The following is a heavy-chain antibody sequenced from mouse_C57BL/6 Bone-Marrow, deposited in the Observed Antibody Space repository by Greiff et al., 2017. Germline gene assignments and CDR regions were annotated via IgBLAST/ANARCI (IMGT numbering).Heavy chain of an antibody. J-gene: IGHJ4*01. CDR2: ISNGGGST. V-gene: IGHV5-12*01. D-gene: IGHD2-4*01. Sequence: DVQGVESGGGLVQPGGSLKLSCAASGFTFSDYYMYWVRQTPEKRLEWVAYISNGGGSTYYPDTVKGRFTISRDNAKNPLYLQMSRLKSEDTAMYYCARHDYVGAMDYWGQGTSVTVSS. CDR3: ARHDYVGAMDY. CDR1: GFTFSDYY.